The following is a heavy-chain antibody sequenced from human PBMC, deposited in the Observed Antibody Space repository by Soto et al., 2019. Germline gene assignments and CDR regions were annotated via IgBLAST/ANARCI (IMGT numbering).Heavy chain of an antibody. CDR3: ARGLNDYSHYFDY. Sequence: ASVKVSCKASGYTFTSYAMHWVRQAPGQRLEWIGWINAGNGNTKYSQKFQGRVTITRDTSASTAYMELSSLRSEDTAVYYCARGLNDYSHYFDYWGQGTLVTVSS. D-gene: IGHD3-16*01. CDR1: GYTFTSYA. J-gene: IGHJ4*02. CDR2: INAGNGNT. V-gene: IGHV1-3*01.